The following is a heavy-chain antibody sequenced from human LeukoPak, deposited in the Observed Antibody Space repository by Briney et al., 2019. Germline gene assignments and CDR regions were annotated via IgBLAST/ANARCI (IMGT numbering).Heavy chain of an antibody. CDR3: ASVHRSSWDRRANWFDP. Sequence: SVKVSCKASGGTFSSYAISWVRQAPGQGLEWMGRMIPIFGTANYAQKFQGRVTITTDESTSTAYMELSSLRSEDTAVYYCASVHRSSWDRRANWFDPWCQGTLVTVTS. CDR2: MIPIFGTA. CDR1: GGTFSSYA. D-gene: IGHD6-13*01. V-gene: IGHV1-69*05. J-gene: IGHJ5*02.